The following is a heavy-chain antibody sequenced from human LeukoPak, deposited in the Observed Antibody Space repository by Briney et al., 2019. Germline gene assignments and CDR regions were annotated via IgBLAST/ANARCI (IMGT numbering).Heavy chain of an antibody. Sequence: SVKVSCKASGGTFSSYAISWVRQAPGQGLEWMGRIIPILGIANYAQKFQGRVTITADKSTSTAYMELSSLRSEDTAVYYCARPSYDMARGVRALYYYGMDVWGQGTTVTVSS. V-gene: IGHV1-69*04. CDR2: IIPILGIA. CDR3: ARPSYDMARGVRALYYYGMDV. D-gene: IGHD3-10*01. CDR1: GGTFSSYA. J-gene: IGHJ6*02.